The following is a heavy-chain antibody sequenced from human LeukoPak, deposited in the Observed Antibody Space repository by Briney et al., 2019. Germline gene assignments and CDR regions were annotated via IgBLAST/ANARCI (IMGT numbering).Heavy chain of an antibody. D-gene: IGHD3-3*01. Sequence: SETLSLTCAVYGGSFSGYYWSWIRQPPGKGLEWIGEINHSGSTNYNPSLKSRVTISVDTSKNQFSLKLSSVTAADTAVYYCARQFSHYFDYWGQGTLVTVSS. CDR3: ARQFSHYFDY. CDR1: GGSFSGYY. J-gene: IGHJ4*02. CDR2: INHSGST. V-gene: IGHV4-34*01.